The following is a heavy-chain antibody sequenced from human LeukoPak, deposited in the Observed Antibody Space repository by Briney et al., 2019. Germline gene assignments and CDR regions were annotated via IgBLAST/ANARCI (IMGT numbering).Heavy chain of an antibody. J-gene: IGHJ4*02. CDR2: INPNSAT. D-gene: IGHD1-26*01. Sequence: GSSVKVSCRASGYTFTDYYMHWVRQVPGQGLEWMGWINPNSATNYAQKFQGRVTMTRDTPTSTAYMELSRLTSDDMAVYYCSRGEVDGPDFDYWGQGTLVTVSS. CDR3: SRGEVDGPDFDY. V-gene: IGHV1-2*02. CDR1: GYTFTDYY.